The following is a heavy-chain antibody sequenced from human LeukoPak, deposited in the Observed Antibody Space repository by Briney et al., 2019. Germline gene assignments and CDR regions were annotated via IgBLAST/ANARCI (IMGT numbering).Heavy chain of an antibody. Sequence: GGSLRLSCAASGFTFSSYAMSWVRQAPGKGLEWVSAISGSGGSTHYADSVKGRFTISRDNSKNTLYLQMNSLRAEDTAVYYCAKDKDSGSYLAGYYFDYWGQGTLVTVSS. V-gene: IGHV3-23*01. CDR2: ISGSGGST. J-gene: IGHJ4*02. CDR3: AKDKDSGSYLAGYYFDY. CDR1: GFTFSSYA. D-gene: IGHD1-26*01.